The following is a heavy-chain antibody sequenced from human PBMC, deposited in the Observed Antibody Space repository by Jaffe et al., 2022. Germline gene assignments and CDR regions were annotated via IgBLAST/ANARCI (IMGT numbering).Heavy chain of an antibody. D-gene: IGHD7-27*01. CDR3: VRPPRPDWGHYFDY. Sequence: EVQLVQSGPEVKHPGQSLKISCKASGYSFLSYWIAWVRQTPGKGLELMGTIYPGDSDDRYTPSFQGQVTISADRSINTAYLEWSSLRASDTAVYYCVRPPRPDWGHYFDYWGQGTPVTVSS. V-gene: IGHV5-51*03. CDR1: GYSFLSYW. J-gene: IGHJ4*02. CDR2: IYPGDSDD.